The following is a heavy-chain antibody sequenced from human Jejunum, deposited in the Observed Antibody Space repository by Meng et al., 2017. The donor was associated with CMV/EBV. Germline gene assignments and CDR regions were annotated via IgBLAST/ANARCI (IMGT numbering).Heavy chain of an antibody. J-gene: IGHJ4*02. CDR2: FYSSDTY. V-gene: IGHV4-4*07. CDR3: ARGPGASTREGFDY. D-gene: IGHD1-26*01. CDR1: GGSISNHY. Sequence: QVQLQESCPGLVKPSETLSLTCTVSGGSISNHYWSWIRQSAGKGLEWIGRFYSSDTYNYHPSLNSRLTMSLDTSKNQFSLNLSSVTAADTAIYYCARGPGASTREGFDYWGLGTLVTVSS.